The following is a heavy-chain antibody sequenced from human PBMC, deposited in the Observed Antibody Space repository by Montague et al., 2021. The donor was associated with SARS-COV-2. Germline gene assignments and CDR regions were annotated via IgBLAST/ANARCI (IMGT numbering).Heavy chain of an antibody. CDR3: TGPRYYYDSSGYYY. CDR1: GFTFSDYY. J-gene: IGHJ4*02. Sequence: SLSLSCSASGFTFSDYYMTWTRQAPGKGLEWLSHISGRGGNIYYADSVKGRFTISRDNAQNSLYLQMNSLRAEDTAVYYCTGPRYYYDSSGYYYWGQGTLVTVSS. D-gene: IGHD3-22*01. V-gene: IGHV3-11*01. CDR2: ISGRGGNI.